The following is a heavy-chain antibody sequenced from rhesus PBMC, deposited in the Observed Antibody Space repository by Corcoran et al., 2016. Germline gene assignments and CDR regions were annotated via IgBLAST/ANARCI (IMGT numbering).Heavy chain of an antibody. J-gene: IGHJ4*01. Sequence: QVQLVQSGGEIKQPGASVKLSCKASGYTFTSYYIHWVRQAPGQGLEWIGPLPPTNGNNAYPHTFPGKVTISQDTSKNHFSLRLSSVTAADTAVYYCAREFSGYSYYFDCWGQGVLVTVSS. CDR3: AREFSGYSYYFDC. CDR2: LPPTNGNN. CDR1: GYTFTSYY. V-gene: IGHV1-180*01. D-gene: IGHD5-12*01.